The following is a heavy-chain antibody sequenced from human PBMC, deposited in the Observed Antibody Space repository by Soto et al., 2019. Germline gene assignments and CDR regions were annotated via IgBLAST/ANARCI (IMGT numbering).Heavy chain of an antibody. CDR1: GFTFSSYS. Sequence: EVQLVESGGGLVKPGGSLRLSCAASGFTFSSYSMNWVRQAPGKGLEWVSSISNSGSYIYYADSVKGRFTISRDNAKNSRYLQMNSLRAEDTAVYYCARPRPSIAAFWGQGTLVTVSS. D-gene: IGHD6-6*01. V-gene: IGHV3-21*01. J-gene: IGHJ4*02. CDR3: ARPRPSIAAF. CDR2: ISNSGSYI.